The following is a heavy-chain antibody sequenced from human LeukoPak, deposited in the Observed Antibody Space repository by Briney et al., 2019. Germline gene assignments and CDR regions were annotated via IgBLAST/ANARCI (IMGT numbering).Heavy chain of an antibody. D-gene: IGHD5-12*01. CDR1: GYTFTGYY. Sequence: ASVKLSCKASGYTFTGYYMHWVRQAPGQGLEWMGWINPNSGGTNYAQKFQGRVTMTRDTFISTAYMELSRLRSDDTAVYYCARDLGGYDFVYWGQGTLVTVSS. V-gene: IGHV1-2*02. CDR3: ARDLGGYDFVY. CDR2: INPNSGGT. J-gene: IGHJ4*02.